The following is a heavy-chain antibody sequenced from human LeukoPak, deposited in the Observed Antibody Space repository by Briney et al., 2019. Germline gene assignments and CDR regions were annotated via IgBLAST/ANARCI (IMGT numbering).Heavy chain of an antibody. CDR3: GTNAGGHREASFDY. CDR2: IYYSGST. CDR1: GGSISSYY. V-gene: IGHV4-59*01. J-gene: IGHJ4*02. D-gene: IGHD5-18*01. Sequence: SETLSLTCTVSGGSISSYYWYWIRQPPGKGLECIGHIYYSGSTNYNPSLKSRVTISIDTSKKQFSLKLTPVTAADTAVYYCGTNAGGHREASFDYWDQGTLVTVSS.